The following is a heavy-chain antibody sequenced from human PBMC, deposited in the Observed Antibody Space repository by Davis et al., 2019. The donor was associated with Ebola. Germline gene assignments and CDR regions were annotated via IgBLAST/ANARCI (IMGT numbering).Heavy chain of an antibody. J-gene: IGHJ6*02. CDR2: IIPILGIA. CDR3: ARDNADFGMDV. V-gene: IGHV1-69*04. CDR1: GGTFSSYA. Sequence: SVKVSCKASGGTFSSYAISWVRQAPGQGLEWMGRIIPILGIANYAQKFQGRVTITADKSTSTAYMEFSRLKSDDTAVYFCARDNADFGMDVWGQGTTVTVSS. D-gene: IGHD3-16*02.